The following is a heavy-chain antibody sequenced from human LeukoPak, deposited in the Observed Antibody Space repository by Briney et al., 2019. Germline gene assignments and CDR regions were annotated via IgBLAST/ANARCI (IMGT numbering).Heavy chain of an antibody. J-gene: IGHJ4*02. V-gene: IGHV4-61*01. D-gene: IGHD3-10*01. CDR2: ISYSGST. CDR3: ARDSPMVREIIFYY. Sequence: PSETLSLTCTVSGGSVSSGSNYWTWIRQPPGKGLEWIGYISYSGSTNYNPSLESRVTISVDTSKNQFPLNLSSVTAADTAVYYCARDSPMVREIIFYYWGQGTLVTVSS. CDR1: GGSVSSGSNY.